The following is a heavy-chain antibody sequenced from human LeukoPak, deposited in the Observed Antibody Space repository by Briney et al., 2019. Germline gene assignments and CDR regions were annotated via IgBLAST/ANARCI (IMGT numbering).Heavy chain of an antibody. CDR3: ARERTTSTRGSFAI. Sequence: SETLSLTCTVSGGSISSYYWSWIRQPPGKRLEWIGYVSYSGNTNYNPSFKSRVTISVDTSKNSFSLNLGSVTAADTAVYYCARERTTSTRGSFAIWGQGTMVTVSS. CDR1: GGSISSYY. D-gene: IGHD1-1*01. V-gene: IGHV4-59*01. J-gene: IGHJ3*02. CDR2: VSYSGNT.